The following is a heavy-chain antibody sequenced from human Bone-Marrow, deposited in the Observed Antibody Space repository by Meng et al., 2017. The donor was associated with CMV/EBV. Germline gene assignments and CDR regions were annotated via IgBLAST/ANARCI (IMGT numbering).Heavy chain of an antibody. J-gene: IGHJ6*02. CDR1: GFTFSSYA. CDR2: INHSGST. CDR3: ARLIAVAPQTPNYYHPYALDV. Sequence: ESLKISCAASGFTFSSYAMSWVRQAPGKGLEWIGEINHSGSTKSNPSLMSRVTMSVDTSQNQFSLHLSSVTAADTAVYYCARLIAVAPQTPNYYHPYALDVWGQGTTVTVSS. V-gene: IGHV4-34*01. D-gene: IGHD1-14*01.